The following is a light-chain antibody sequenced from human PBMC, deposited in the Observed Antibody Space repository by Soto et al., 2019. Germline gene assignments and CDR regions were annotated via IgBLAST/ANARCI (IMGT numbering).Light chain of an antibody. CDR2: LGS. V-gene: IGKV2-28*01. Sequence: IVMTQSPLSLPVTPAEPASISCRSSLSLLHSNGYNYLDWYLQTPGQPPQILIYLGSNRDSGVPDRFSGSGSGTDFTLKISRVEAEDVWVYYCMQALQNPITFGQGTRLEIK. J-gene: IGKJ5*01. CDR1: LSLLHSNGYNY. CDR3: MQALQNPIT.